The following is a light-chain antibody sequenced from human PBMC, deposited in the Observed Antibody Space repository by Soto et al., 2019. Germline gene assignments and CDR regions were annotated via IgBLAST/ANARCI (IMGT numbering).Light chain of an antibody. Sequence: MQSPATLSVSPGVRATLSWRASQSVSSNLAWYQQKPGQAPRLLIYGASTRATGIPARFSGSGSGTEFTLTISSLQSEDFATYYCQQSYSTPITFGQGTRLEIK. CDR3: QQSYSTPIT. J-gene: IGKJ5*01. V-gene: IGKV3-15*01. CDR1: QSVSSN. CDR2: GAS.